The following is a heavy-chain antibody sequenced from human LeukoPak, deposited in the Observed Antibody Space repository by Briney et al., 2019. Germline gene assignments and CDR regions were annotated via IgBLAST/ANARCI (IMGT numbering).Heavy chain of an antibody. CDR1: GYTFTGYY. Sequence: GASVKVSCMASGYTFTGYYMLWLRQAPGQGLEWMGWINPNSGDTSYAQKLQGRITLTRDTSINPAYMELSRLTSDDTAVYSCAREQFGIAPWGQETLVSVSS. V-gene: IGHV1-2*02. CDR2: INPNSGDT. CDR3: AREQFGIAP. D-gene: IGHD3-16*01. J-gene: IGHJ5*02.